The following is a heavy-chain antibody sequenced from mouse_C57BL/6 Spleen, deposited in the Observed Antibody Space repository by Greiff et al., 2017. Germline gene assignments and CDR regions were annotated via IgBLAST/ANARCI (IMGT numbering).Heavy chain of an antibody. CDR1: GFTFSSYA. Sequence: EVMLVESGGGLVKPGGSLKLSCAASGFTFSSYAMSWVRQTPEKRLEWVATISDGGSYTYYPDNVKGRFTISRDNAKNNLYLQMSHLKSEDTAMYYCARALLRYYAMDYWGQGTSVTVSS. D-gene: IGHD2-10*01. V-gene: IGHV5-4*03. J-gene: IGHJ4*01. CDR3: ARALLRYYAMDY. CDR2: ISDGGSYT.